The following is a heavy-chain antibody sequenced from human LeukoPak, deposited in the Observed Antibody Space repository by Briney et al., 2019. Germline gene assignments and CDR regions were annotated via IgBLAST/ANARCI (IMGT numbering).Heavy chain of an antibody. Sequence: GGSLRLSCAASGFTFSSYAMHWVRQAPGKGLEWVAVISYDGSNKYYADSVKGRFTIYRDNSKNTLYLQMNSLRAEDTAVYYCARELLLYYYDSSGYNPPDYWGQGTLVTVSS. D-gene: IGHD3-22*01. CDR3: ARELLLYYYDSSGYNPPDY. CDR2: ISYDGSNK. J-gene: IGHJ4*02. V-gene: IGHV3-30*04. CDR1: GFTFSSYA.